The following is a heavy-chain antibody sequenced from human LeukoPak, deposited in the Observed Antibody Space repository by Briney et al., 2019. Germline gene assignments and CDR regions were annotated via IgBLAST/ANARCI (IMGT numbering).Heavy chain of an antibody. V-gene: IGHV3-7*01. CDR1: GFTFNNYW. J-gene: IGHJ4*02. D-gene: IGHD2-8*01. CDR3: ARIMDLLGVHFDF. Sequence: SGGSLRLSCVVSGFTFNNYWMSWVRQAPGKWLEWVATMRQDGGEIYYVDSVRGRFTISRDNAKNSLYLQMNSLRAEDTAMYYCARIMDLLGVHFDFWGQGILVTVSS. CDR2: MRQDGGEI.